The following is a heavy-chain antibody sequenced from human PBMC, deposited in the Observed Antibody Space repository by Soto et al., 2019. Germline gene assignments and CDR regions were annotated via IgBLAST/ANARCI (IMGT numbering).Heavy chain of an antibody. CDR3: ARRKERSGPNYFDY. CDR1: GYTFTTYD. Sequence: QVQLVQSGAEVKRPGASLEGSCQASGYTFTTYDINWVRQAPGPGLEWMGWMNPYTGKAGYAQKFQGRVTMTRDNSISTAYMELSSLRSEDTAVYYCARRKERSGPNYFDYWGLGTLVTVSS. V-gene: IGHV1-8*01. CDR2: MNPYTGKA. D-gene: IGHD6-25*01. J-gene: IGHJ4*02.